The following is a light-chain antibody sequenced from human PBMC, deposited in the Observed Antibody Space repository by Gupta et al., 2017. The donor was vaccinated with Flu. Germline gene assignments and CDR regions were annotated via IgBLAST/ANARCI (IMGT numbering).Light chain of an antibody. V-gene: IGKV1-5*03. CDR2: QTS. CDR1: QSVDGY. CDR3: QQYVRLPYT. J-gene: IGKJ2*01. Sequence: DNQVTQSPPTLSASVGDRVSITCRASQSVDGYLAWYQQRPGRAPKLLMYQTSVLQNGVSSRFSGSGSGAAFTLTINNLQPDDFATYFCQQYVRLPYTFGQGTKV.